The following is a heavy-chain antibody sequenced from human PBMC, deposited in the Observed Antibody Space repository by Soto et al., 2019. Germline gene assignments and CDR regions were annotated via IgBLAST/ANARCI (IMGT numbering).Heavy chain of an antibody. CDR2: ISGSDDST. V-gene: IGHV3-23*01. Sequence: GGSLRLSCAASGFTFSSYAISWVRQAPGKGLEWVSVISGSDDSTYYADSVKGRFTISRDNSKNTLYLQMNSLRAEDTAVYYCAKRSSSSTFDYWGQGTLVTVS. CDR3: AKRSSSSTFDY. D-gene: IGHD6-6*01. J-gene: IGHJ4*02. CDR1: GFTFSSYA.